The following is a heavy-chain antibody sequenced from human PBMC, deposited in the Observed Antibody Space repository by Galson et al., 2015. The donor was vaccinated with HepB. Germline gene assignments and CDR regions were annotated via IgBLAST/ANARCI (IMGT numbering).Heavy chain of an antibody. CDR3: ATRAMSGSYRHDAFDI. Sequence: SVKVSCKVSGYTLTELSMHWVRQAPGKGLEWMGGFDPEDGETIYAQKFQGRVTMTEDTSTDTAYMELSSLRSEDTAVYYCATRAMSGSYRHDAFDIWGQGTMVTVSS. D-gene: IGHD1-26*01. J-gene: IGHJ3*02. V-gene: IGHV1-24*01. CDR2: FDPEDGET. CDR1: GYTLTELS.